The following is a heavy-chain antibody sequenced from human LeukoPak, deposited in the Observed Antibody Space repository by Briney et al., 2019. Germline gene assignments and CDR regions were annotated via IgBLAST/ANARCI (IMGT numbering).Heavy chain of an antibody. J-gene: IGHJ4*02. V-gene: IGHV1-69*04. Sequence: SVNVSCKASGGTFSNYGISWVRQAPGQGLEWMGRIIPIFGIANYAQKFQGRVTITADKSTSTAYMELSSLTSEDTAVYYCARDQNSYGSGSYPDYWGQGTLVTVSS. CDR2: IIPIFGIA. CDR1: GGTFSNYG. CDR3: ARDQNSYGSGSYPDY. D-gene: IGHD3-10*01.